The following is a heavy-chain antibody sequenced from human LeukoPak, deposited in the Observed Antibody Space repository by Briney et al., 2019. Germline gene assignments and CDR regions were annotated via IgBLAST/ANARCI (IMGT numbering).Heavy chain of an antibody. CDR2: IKSKTDGGTT. D-gene: IGHD1-26*01. CDR1: GFTFSNAW. Sequence: PGGSPRLSCAASGFTFSNAWMSWVRQAPGKGLEWVGRIKSKTDGGTTDYAAPVKGRFTISRDDSKNTLYLQMNSLKTEDTAVYYCTTVLVGATSGDYWGQGTLVTVSS. CDR3: TTVLVGATSGDY. V-gene: IGHV3-15*01. J-gene: IGHJ4*02.